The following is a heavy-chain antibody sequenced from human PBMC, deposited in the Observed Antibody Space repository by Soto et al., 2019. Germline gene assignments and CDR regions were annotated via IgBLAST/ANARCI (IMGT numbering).Heavy chain of an antibody. CDR3: ARHWRPEPYSSSWYGYYYGMDV. Sequence: PGESLKISCKGSGYSFTSYWISWVRQMPEKGLEWIARIDPSDSYTNYSPSFQGHVTISADKSISTAFLQWSSLKASDTAIYYCARHWRPEPYSSSWYGYYYGMDVWGQGTTVTVSS. V-gene: IGHV5-10-1*01. D-gene: IGHD6-13*01. J-gene: IGHJ6*02. CDR1: GYSFTSYW. CDR2: IDPSDSYT.